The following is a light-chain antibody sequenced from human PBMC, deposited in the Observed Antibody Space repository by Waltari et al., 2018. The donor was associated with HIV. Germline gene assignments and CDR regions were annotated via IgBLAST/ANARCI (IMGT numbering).Light chain of an antibody. CDR1: SSNIGNNY. CDR2: DNH. Sequence: QSVLTQPPSVSAAPGQMVTIYCSGSSSNIGNNYVSWYQQLPGTAPKLLIYDNHKRPSGIPDRFSGSKSGTSATLGITGLQTGDEADYYCGAWDSSLSAVVFGGGPKLIVL. J-gene: IGLJ2*01. V-gene: IGLV1-51*01. CDR3: GAWDSSLSAVV.